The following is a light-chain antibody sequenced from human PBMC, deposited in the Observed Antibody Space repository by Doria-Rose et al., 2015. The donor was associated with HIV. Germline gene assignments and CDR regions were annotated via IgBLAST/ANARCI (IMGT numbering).Light chain of an antibody. CDR3: HQYGTSWT. Sequence: DIVMTQSSGTLSLSPGERATLSCRASQSFSSTYLAWYQQKPSQAPSLLIYVGSTRATGIPDRFSASGSGTDFTLTINRLEPEDFALYYCHQYGTSWTFGQGTKVEI. V-gene: IGKV3-20*01. J-gene: IGKJ1*01. CDR1: QSFSSTY. CDR2: VGS.